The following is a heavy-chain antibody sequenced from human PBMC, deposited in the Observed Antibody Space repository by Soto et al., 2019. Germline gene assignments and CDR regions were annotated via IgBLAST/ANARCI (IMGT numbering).Heavy chain of an antibody. D-gene: IGHD1-26*01. V-gene: IGHV3-74*01. CDR2: TDGAAATT. CDR3: ARGGAMGVDY. J-gene: IGHJ4*02. Sequence: GGSLRLSCTASGFTFNNKWMHWVRQAPGKGLVWLSRTDGAAATTNYADSVKGRFTISRDNAKNIVFLHVNGLTDEDTAVYYCARGGAMGVDYWGQGTLVTVSS. CDR1: GFTFNNKW.